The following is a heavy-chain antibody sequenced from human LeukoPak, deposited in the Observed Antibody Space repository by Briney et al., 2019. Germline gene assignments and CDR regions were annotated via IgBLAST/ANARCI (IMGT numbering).Heavy chain of an antibody. Sequence: ASVKVSCKASGYTFTGYYMHWVRQAPGQGLEWMGRINPNSGRTNYAQKFQGRVTMTRDTSTSTAYMERSRLRSDDTAVYYCARARSLGRFDPWGQGTLVTVSS. CDR2: INPNSGRT. CDR3: ARARSLGRFDP. CDR1: GYTFTGYY. J-gene: IGHJ5*02. V-gene: IGHV1-2*06.